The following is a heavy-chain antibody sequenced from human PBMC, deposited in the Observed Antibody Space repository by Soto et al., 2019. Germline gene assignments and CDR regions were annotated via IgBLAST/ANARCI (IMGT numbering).Heavy chain of an antibody. D-gene: IGHD3-22*01. J-gene: IGHJ5*02. CDR2: IYYSGST. V-gene: IGHV4-31*03. CDR1: GGSISSGGYY. CDR3: ARGQYYYDSSGYRTGWFDP. Sequence: SETLSLTCTVSGGSISSGGYYWSWIRQHPGKGLEWTGYIYYSGSTYYNPSLKSRVTISVDTSKNQFSLKLSSVTAADTAVYYCARGQYYYDSSGYRTGWFDPWGQGTLVT.